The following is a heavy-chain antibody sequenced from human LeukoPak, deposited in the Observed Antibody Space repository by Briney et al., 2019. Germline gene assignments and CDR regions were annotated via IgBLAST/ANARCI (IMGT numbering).Heavy chain of an antibody. CDR3: ARGRRIAAAGSQHLGY. V-gene: IGHV1-8*01. CDR1: GYTFTSYD. J-gene: IGHJ4*02. CDR2: MNPNSGNT. D-gene: IGHD6-13*01. Sequence: ASVKVSCKASGYTFTSYDINWVRQATGQGLEWMGWMNPNSGNTDYAQKFQGRVTMTRNTSISTAYMELSSLRSEDTAVYYCARGRRIAAAGSQHLGYWGQGTLVTVSS.